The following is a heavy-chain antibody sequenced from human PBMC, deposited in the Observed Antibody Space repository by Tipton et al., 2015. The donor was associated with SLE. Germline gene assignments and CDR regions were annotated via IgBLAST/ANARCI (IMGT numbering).Heavy chain of an antibody. CDR1: GGSFSGYY. CDR3: ARGCSSTTCEPFDSFGLDV. Sequence: TLSLTCAVSGGSFSGYYWYWVRQPPEQGLEWIGEITQSGVTNYNPSLKSRVTMSLDTSKNQFSLKLTSVTAADTAVYFCARGCSSTTCEPFDSFGLDVWGQGTTVTVSS. D-gene: IGHD2-2*01. J-gene: IGHJ6*02. CDR2: ITQSGVT. V-gene: IGHV4-34*01.